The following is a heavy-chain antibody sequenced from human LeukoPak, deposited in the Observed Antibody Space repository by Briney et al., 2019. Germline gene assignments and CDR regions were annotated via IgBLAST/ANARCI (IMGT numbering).Heavy chain of an antibody. J-gene: IGHJ4*02. V-gene: IGHV4-30-2*01. Sequence: SETLSLTCTVSGGSISSGGYYWSWIRQPPGKGLEWIGYIYHSGSTYYNPSLKSRVTISVDRSKNQFSLKLSSVTAADTAVYYCARDRDSSSWSAHFDYWGQGTLVTVSS. CDR2: IYHSGST. CDR3: ARDRDSSSWSAHFDY. CDR1: GGSISSGGYY. D-gene: IGHD6-13*01.